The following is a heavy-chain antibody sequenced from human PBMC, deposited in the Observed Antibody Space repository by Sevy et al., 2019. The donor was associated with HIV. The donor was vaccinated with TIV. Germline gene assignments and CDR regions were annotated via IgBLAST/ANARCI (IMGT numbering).Heavy chain of an antibody. Sequence: ASVKVSCKASGGTFSSYAISWVRQAPGQGLEWMGGIIPIFGTANYAQKFQGRVTITADKSTGTAYMELSSLRSEDTAVYYCARDKALPVLSSSWDHQTYYFDYWGQGTLVTVSS. V-gene: IGHV1-69*06. D-gene: IGHD6-13*01. CDR3: ARDKALPVLSSSWDHQTYYFDY. CDR2: IIPIFGTA. J-gene: IGHJ4*02. CDR1: GGTFSSYA.